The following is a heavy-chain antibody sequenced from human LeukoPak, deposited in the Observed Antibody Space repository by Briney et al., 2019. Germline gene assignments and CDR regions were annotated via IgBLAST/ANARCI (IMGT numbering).Heavy chain of an antibody. CDR1: GYTFTSYG. CDR3: ARATAGPFWSGYSTGPFDY. CDR2: ISAYNGNT. V-gene: IGHV1-18*01. J-gene: IGHJ4*02. D-gene: IGHD3-3*01. Sequence: ASVKVSCKASGYTFTSYGISWVRQAPGQGLEWMGWISAYNGNTNYAQKLQGRVTMTTDTSTSTAYMEPRSLRSDDTAVYYCARATAGPFWSGYSTGPFDYWGQGTLVTVSS.